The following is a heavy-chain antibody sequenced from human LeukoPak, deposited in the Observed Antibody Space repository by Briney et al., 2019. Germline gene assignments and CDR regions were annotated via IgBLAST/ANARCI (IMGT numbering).Heavy chain of an antibody. CDR2: IYYSGST. Sequence: SETLSLTCTVSGGSISSSSYYWGWIRQPPGKGREWIGSIYYSGSTYYNPSLKSRVTISVDTSKNQFSLKLSSVTAADTAVYYCARRRFTGVFDYWGQGTLVSVSS. V-gene: IGHV4-39*01. CDR3: ARRRFTGVFDY. CDR1: GGSISSSSYY. D-gene: IGHD4-11*01. J-gene: IGHJ4*02.